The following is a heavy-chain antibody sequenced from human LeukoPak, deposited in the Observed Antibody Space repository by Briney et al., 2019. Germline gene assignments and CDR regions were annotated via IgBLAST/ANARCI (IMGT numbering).Heavy chain of an antibody. V-gene: IGHV3-23*01. CDR3: AKSGYNRFDY. J-gene: IGHJ4*02. Sequence: GGSLRLSCAASGFTFSSSAMSWVRQAPGKGLEWVSSISGSGSGGSTYYADSAKGRFTISRDNSKNTLYLQMNSLRAEDTAVYYCAKSGYNRFDYWGQGTLVTVSS. CDR2: ISGSGSGGST. CDR1: GFTFSSSA. D-gene: IGHD5-24*01.